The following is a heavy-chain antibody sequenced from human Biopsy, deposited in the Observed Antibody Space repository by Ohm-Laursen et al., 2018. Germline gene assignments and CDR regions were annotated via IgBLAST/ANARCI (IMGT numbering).Heavy chain of an antibody. CDR2: IFPSDSDS. J-gene: IGHJ5*01. V-gene: IGHV5-51*01. CDR1: GYIFTNYW. CDR3: ARHGSRGARQNWFDS. Sequence: ESLRISCKGSGYIFTNYWIGWVRQVPGKGLEWVGIIFPSDSDSRYSPSFQGHVTMSADKSINTVYLHWSGLRDSDSAIYFCARHGSRGARQNWFDSWGQGTLVTV. D-gene: IGHD6-6*01.